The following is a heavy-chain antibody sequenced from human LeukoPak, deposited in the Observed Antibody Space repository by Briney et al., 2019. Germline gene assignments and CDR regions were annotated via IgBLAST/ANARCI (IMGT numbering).Heavy chain of an antibody. D-gene: IGHD6-13*01. CDR1: GGSISSSSYY. J-gene: IGHJ4*02. CDR3: ARRERLAAAGTGFDY. Sequence: SETLSLTCTVSGGSISSSSYYWGWIRQPPGKGLEWIGSIYYSGSTYYNPSLKSRVTISVDTSKNQFSLKLSSVTAADTAVYYCARRERLAAAGTGFDYWGQGTLVTVSS. V-gene: IGHV4-39*01. CDR2: IYYSGST.